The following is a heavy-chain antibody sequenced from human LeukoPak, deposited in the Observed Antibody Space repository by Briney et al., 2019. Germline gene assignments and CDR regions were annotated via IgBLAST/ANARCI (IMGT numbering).Heavy chain of an antibody. CDR3: ARLERGYSGSYDWFDP. J-gene: IGHJ5*02. V-gene: IGHV4-38-2*02. D-gene: IGHD1-26*01. CDR2: IYHSGST. Sequence: PSETLSLTCTVSGYSISSGYYWGWIRQPPGKGLEWIGSIYHSGSTYYNPSLKSRVTISVDTSKNQFSLKLSSVTAADTAVYYCARLERGYSGSYDWFDPWGQGTLVTVSS. CDR1: GYSISSGYY.